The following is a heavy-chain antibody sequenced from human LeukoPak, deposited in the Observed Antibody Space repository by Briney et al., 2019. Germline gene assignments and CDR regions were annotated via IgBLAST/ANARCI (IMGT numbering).Heavy chain of an antibody. V-gene: IGHV4-31*03. CDR2: IYYSGST. J-gene: IGHJ4*02. CDR1: GGSISSGGYY. CDR3: ASGVAAIFDY. Sequence: SETLSLTCTVSGGSISSGGYYWSWIRQHPGKGLEWIGYIYYSGSTYYNPSLKSRVTISVDTSKNQFSLKLSSVTAADTAVYYCASGVAAIFDYWGQGTLVTVSS. D-gene: IGHD6-13*01.